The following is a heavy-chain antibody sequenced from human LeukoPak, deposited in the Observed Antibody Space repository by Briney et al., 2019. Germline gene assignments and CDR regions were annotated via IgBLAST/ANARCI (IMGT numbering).Heavy chain of an antibody. CDR3: ARVPGRSSSWTLDY. CDR2: IYYSGST. V-gene: IGHV4-59*01. J-gene: IGHJ4*02. D-gene: IGHD6-13*01. Sequence: PSETLSLSCTVSGGSISSYYWSWIRQPPGKGLEWIGYIYYSGSTNYNPSLKSRVTISVDTSKNQFSLKLSSVTAADTAVYYCARVPGRSSSWTLDYGGQGTLVTVS. CDR1: GGSISSYY.